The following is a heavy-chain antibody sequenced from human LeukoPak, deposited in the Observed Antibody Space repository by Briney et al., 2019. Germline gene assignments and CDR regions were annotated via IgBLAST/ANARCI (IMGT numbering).Heavy chain of an antibody. CDR2: ISASNGNT. Sequence: GASVKVSCKAPGYTFTSYGISWVRQAPGQGLEWMGWISASNGNTNYAQKFQGRVTMTRDTSISTAYMELSRLRSDDTAVYYCARPTYYDILTGYYSLYYFDYWGQGTLVTVSS. V-gene: IGHV1-18*01. J-gene: IGHJ4*02. CDR3: ARPTYYDILTGYYSLYYFDY. CDR1: GYTFTSYG. D-gene: IGHD3-9*01.